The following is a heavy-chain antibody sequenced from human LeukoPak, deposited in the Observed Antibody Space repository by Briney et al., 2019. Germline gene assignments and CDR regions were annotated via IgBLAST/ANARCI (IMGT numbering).Heavy chain of an antibody. D-gene: IGHD1-14*01. CDR2: ISYDGSNK. CDR1: GFTFSSYA. CDR3: ARQPDY. J-gene: IGHJ4*02. Sequence: GGSLRLSCAASGFTFSSYAMHWVRQAPGKGLEWVAVISYDGSNKYYADSVKGRFTISRDNSKNTLYLQMNSLRAEDTAVYYCARQPDYWGQGTLVTVSS. V-gene: IGHV3-30*14.